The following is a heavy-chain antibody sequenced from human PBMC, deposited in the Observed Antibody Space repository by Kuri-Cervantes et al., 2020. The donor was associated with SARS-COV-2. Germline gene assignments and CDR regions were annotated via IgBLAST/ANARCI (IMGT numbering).Heavy chain of an antibody. J-gene: IGHJ4*02. Sequence: ASVKVSCKASGYTFTTYGINWVRQAPGQGLEWMGWISGDSSNSRFEQRFQGRASMTTDTSTSTAYMELRSLTSDDTAVYYCARGGYYSDFDYWGQGTLVTVSS. V-gene: IGHV1-18*01. CDR3: ARGGYYSDFDY. CDR1: GYTFTTYG. D-gene: IGHD4-11*01. CDR2: ISGDSSNS.